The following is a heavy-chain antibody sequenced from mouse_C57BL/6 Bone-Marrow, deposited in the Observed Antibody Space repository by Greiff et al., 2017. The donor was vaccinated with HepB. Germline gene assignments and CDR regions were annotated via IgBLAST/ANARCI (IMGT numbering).Heavy chain of an antibody. D-gene: IGHD2-3*01. V-gene: IGHV1-69*01. CDR1: GYTFTSYW. J-gene: IGHJ2*01. Sequence: VQLQQPGAELVMPGASVKLSCKASGYTFTSYWMHWVKQRPGQGLEWIGEIDPSDSYTNYNQKFKGKSTLTVDKSSSTAYMQLSSLTSEDSAVYFCASPDGYSPYYWGQGTTLTVSA. CDR3: ASPDGYSPYY. CDR2: IDPSDSYT.